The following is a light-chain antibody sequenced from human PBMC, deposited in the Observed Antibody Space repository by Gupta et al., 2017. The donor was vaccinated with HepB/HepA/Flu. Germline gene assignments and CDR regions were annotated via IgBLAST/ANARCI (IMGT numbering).Light chain of an antibody. CDR2: QDN. CDR3: PESDSSTPWV. Sequence: SFELTQPPAVSVSPGQTASITCSGDKLGEKYACWYQQKPGQSPVLVIYQDNKRPSGIPERFSGSNSGNTAILNXSXTQAMDXADYYCPESDSSTPWVFGGGTKLTVL. CDR1: KLGEKY. V-gene: IGLV3-1*01. J-gene: IGLJ3*02.